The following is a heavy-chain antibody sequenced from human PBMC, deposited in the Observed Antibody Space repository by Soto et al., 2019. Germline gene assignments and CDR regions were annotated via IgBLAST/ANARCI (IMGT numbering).Heavy chain of an antibody. CDR3: AKEGGGVFDI. CDR2: ISHDGRSE. CDR1: RFTFSSYG. J-gene: IGHJ3*02. V-gene: IGHV3-30*18. Sequence: QVQLVESGGGVVQPGRSLRLSCAASRFTFSSYGMHWVRQAPGKGLEWVADISHDGRSEDYADSVKGRFTISRDNSKNTLYLQMNSLRAEDTAVYYCAKEGGGVFDIWGQGTMVTVSS. D-gene: IGHD2-8*02.